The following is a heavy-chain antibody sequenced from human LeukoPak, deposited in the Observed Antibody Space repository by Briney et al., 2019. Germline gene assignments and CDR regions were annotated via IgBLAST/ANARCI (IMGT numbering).Heavy chain of an antibody. CDR2: ISSSSSYI. V-gene: IGHV3-21*01. D-gene: IGHD6-13*01. CDR3: ARDGGHSSSWYGYYYMDV. CDR1: VFTFSSYS. Sequence: PGGSLRLSCAASVFTFSSYSMNWVRQAPGKGLEWVSSISSSSSYIYYADSVKGRFTISRDNAKNSLYLQMNSLRAEDTAVYYCARDGGHSSSWYGYYYMDVWGKGTTVTVSS. J-gene: IGHJ6*03.